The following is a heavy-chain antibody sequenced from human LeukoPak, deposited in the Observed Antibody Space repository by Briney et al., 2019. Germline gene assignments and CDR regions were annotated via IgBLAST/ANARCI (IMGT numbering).Heavy chain of an antibody. V-gene: IGHV4-34*01. D-gene: IGHD5-24*01. CDR3: ARRGRWLHENWFDP. CDR2: INHSGST. J-gene: IGHJ5*02. Sequence: SETLSLTCAVYGGSFSGYYWSWIRQPPGKGLEWIGEINHSGSTNYNPSLKSRVTISVDTSKNQFSLKLSSVTAADTAVYYCARRGRWLHENWFDPWGQGTLVTVSS. CDR1: GGSFSGYY.